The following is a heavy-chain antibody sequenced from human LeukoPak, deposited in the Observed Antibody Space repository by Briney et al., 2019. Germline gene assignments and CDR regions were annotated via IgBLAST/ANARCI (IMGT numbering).Heavy chain of an antibody. J-gene: IGHJ6*02. CDR2: FDPEDGET. D-gene: IGHD3-10*01. CDR1: GYTLTELS. V-gene: IGHV1-24*01. Sequence: GASVKVSCKVSGYTLTELSMHWVRQAPGKGLEWMGGFDPEDGETIYAQKFQGRVTMTEDTSTDTAYMELSSLRSEDTAVYYCATPSQLLWSGSDRWRYYYYGMDVWGQGTTVTVSS. CDR3: ATPSQLLWSGSDRWRYYYYGMDV.